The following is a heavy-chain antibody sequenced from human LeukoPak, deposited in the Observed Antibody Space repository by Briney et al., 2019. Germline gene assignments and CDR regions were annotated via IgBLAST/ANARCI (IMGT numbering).Heavy chain of an antibody. CDR3: ARHRIKLRYFDWLSGFDY. V-gene: IGHV4-34*01. Sequence: PSETLSLTRAVYGGSFSGYYWSWIRQPPGKGLEWIGEINHSGSTNYNPSLKSRVTISVDTSKNQFSLKLSSVTAADTAVYYCARHRIKLRYFDWLSGFDYWGQGTLVTVSS. D-gene: IGHD3-9*01. J-gene: IGHJ4*02. CDR2: INHSGST. CDR1: GGSFSGYY.